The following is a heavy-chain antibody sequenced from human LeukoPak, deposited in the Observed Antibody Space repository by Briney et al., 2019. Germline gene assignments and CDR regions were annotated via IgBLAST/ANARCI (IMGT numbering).Heavy chain of an antibody. CDR1: GFTFSNYA. CDR3: ATGDGSYSRKSFDP. CDR2: ISPSGGNT. V-gene: IGHV3-23*01. D-gene: IGHD1-26*01. J-gene: IGHJ5*02. Sequence: PGGSLRLSCAASGFTFSNYAMSWVRQAPGKGLEWVSSISPSGGNTHYADSVKGRFTISRDNSKNSLYLQMNSLRADDTAVYFCATGDGSYSRKSFDPWGQGTLVTVSS.